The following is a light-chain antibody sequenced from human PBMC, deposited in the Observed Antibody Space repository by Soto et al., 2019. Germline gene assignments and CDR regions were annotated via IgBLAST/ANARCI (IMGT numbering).Light chain of an antibody. Sequence: AIQLTQSPSSLSASVGDRVTITCRASQGISTLFAWYQQNPGKPPKLLIYDASSLQSGVPSRFSGSGSGTDFTLTISSXQPEDFATYYCQQFYDYPLTFGGGTKVDIK. J-gene: IGKJ4*01. CDR1: QGISTL. CDR2: DAS. V-gene: IGKV1D-13*01. CDR3: QQFYDYPLT.